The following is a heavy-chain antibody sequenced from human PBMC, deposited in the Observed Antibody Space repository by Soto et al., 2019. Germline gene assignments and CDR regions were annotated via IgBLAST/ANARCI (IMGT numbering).Heavy chain of an antibody. CDR3: ARDRRVTNRWSPGDSYHYGLDV. V-gene: IGHV4-30-4*01. D-gene: IGHD6-13*01. J-gene: IGHJ6*02. CDR2: ISYSCAT. CDR1: GVSITGGDYY. Sequence: SETLSLTCTLSGVSITGGDYYWSWIRHAPWQGLEWIENISYSCATSYNPSLESRVTISLDRSKTQFSLKLDSVTAADTDVSYCARDRRVTNRWSPGDSYHYGLDVWGQGATVTVSS.